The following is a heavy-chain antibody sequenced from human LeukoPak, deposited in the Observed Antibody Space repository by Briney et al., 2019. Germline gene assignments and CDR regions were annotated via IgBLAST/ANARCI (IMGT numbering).Heavy chain of an antibody. J-gene: IGHJ4*02. CDR3: ARGHSYGSGSYLSY. CDR1: GGSISSSSYY. Sequence: SETLSLTCTVSGGSISSSSYYWGWIRQPPGKGLEWIGSIYYSGSTYYNPSLKSRVTISVDTSKNQFSLKLSSVTAADTAVYYCARGHSYGSGSYLSYWGQGTLVTVSS. V-gene: IGHV4-39*07. D-gene: IGHD3-10*01. CDR2: IYYSGST.